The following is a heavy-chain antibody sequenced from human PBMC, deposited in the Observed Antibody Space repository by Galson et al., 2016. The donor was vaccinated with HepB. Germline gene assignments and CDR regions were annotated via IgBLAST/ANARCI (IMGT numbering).Heavy chain of an antibody. CDR1: GYTFTDYY. J-gene: IGHJ4*02. CDR3: VREFSGGYFDY. CDR2: MNTNTGDT. V-gene: IGHV1-2*02. Sequence: SVKVSCKASGYTFTDYYIHWVRQAPGQGLEWMGWMNTNTGDTTYAQKFEDRVSMTRHTSMNTAHMELRSLKSVDTAVYYCVREFSGGYFDYRGQGTLVAVSS. D-gene: IGHD3-10*01.